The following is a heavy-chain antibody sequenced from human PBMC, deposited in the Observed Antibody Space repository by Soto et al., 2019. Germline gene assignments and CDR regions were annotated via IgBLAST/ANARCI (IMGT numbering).Heavy chain of an antibody. D-gene: IGHD2-15*01. V-gene: IGHV1-46*01. J-gene: IGHJ6*02. CDR2: INPSGGST. CDR1: GYTFTSYY. CDR3: ARAAPLVAATLMYYYYGMDV. Sequence: ASVKVSCTASGYTFTSYYMHWVRQAPGQGLEWMGIINPSGGSTSYAQKFQGRVTMTRDTSTSTVYMELSSLRSEDTAVYYCARAAPLVAATLMYYYYGMDVWGQGTTVTVSS.